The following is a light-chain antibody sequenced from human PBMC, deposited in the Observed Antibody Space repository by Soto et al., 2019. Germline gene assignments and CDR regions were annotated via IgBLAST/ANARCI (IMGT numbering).Light chain of an antibody. CDR1: QIVISNY. CDR2: GAF. V-gene: IGKV3-20*01. CDR3: TQYYSHTRT. Sequence: EIVLTRNPVTLSLSPGERGTFSFMAMQIVISNYLACYHQKPCQAPRLLLYGAFMRATGLPDRFSGGGSGTDFPLPISCLQSEDCATCYCTQYYSHTRTFGQGTKV. J-gene: IGKJ1*01.